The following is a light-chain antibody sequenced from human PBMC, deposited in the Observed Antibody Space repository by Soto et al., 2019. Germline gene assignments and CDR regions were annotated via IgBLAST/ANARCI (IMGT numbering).Light chain of an antibody. Sequence: EVVLTQSPGTLSLSPGERATLSCRASQSVSSGSLAWYQQKPGQTPRLLIYGASSRATGIPDRFSGSGSGTDFTINISRLEPDDLAVYYCQKYSSSTIFTFGPGTKVEIK. CDR2: GAS. CDR1: QSVSSGS. V-gene: IGKV3-20*01. CDR3: QKYSSSTIFT. J-gene: IGKJ3*01.